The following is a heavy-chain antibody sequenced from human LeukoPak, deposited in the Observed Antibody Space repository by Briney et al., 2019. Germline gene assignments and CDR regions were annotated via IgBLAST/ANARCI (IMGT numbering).Heavy chain of an antibody. CDR3: ASLQGLAPNMDV. Sequence: SETLSLTCAVYGGSFSGYYWSWIRRPPGKGLEWIGEVNHSGSTNYNPSPKSRVTISVDTSKNQFSLKLSSVTAADTAVYYCASLQGLAPNMDVWGKGTTVTVSS. V-gene: IGHV4-34*01. CDR1: GGSFSGYY. CDR2: VNHSGST. J-gene: IGHJ6*03.